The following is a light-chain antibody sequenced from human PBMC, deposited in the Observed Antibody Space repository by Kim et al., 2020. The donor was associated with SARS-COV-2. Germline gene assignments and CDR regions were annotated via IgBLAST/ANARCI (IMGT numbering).Light chain of an antibody. J-gene: IGLJ2*01. CDR2: QDK. V-gene: IGLV3-1*01. CDR3: QAWDTTVV. CDR1: QLGDKY. Sequence: SYELTQPPSVSVSPGQTASITCSGDQLGDKYVCWYQQRPGQSPVLVIYQDKNRPSGIPERFSGSNSGNTATLTISGTQAMDEADYYCQAWDTTVVFGGAT.